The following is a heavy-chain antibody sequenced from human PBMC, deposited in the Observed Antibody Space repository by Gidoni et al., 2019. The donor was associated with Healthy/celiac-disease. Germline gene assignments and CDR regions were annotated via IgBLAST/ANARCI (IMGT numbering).Heavy chain of an antibody. CDR1: GGSFSAYY. Sequence: HVQLQQWGAGLLKPSETPSLPCPVYGGSFSAYYWSWIRQPPGKGLEWIGEINHSGSTNYNPSLKSRVTISVDTSKNQFSLKLSSVTAADTAVYYCARTAAAGTIFWFDPWGQGTLVTVSS. D-gene: IGHD6-13*01. V-gene: IGHV4-34*01. J-gene: IGHJ5*02. CDR2: INHSGST. CDR3: ARTAAAGTIFWFDP.